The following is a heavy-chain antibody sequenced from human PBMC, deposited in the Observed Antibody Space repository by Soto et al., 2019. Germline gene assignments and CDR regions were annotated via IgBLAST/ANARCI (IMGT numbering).Heavy chain of an antibody. V-gene: IGHV3-7*01. D-gene: IGHD2-2*01. Sequence: GGSLRLSCAGSGFTFSSYWMSWVRQAPGKGLEWVANIKEDGSEKSYVDSVKGRFTISRDNAKNSVYLQMNSLRAEDTAVYYCARFISCCYFQYWGQGTLVTVSS. CDR2: IKEDGSEK. J-gene: IGHJ1*01. CDR1: GFTFSSYW. CDR3: ARFISCCYFQY.